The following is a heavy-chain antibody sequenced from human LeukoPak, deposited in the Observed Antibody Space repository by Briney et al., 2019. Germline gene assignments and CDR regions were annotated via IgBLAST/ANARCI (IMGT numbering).Heavy chain of an antibody. CDR1: GFPFSSYS. Sequence: GGSLRLSCAASGFPFSSYSMNWVRQAPGKGLEWVSSISSSSSYIYYADSVKGRFTISRDNAKNSLYLQMNSLRAEDTAVYYCAREDTLTAFDIWGQGTMVTVSS. D-gene: IGHD5-18*01. J-gene: IGHJ3*02. V-gene: IGHV3-21*01. CDR3: AREDTLTAFDI. CDR2: ISSSSSYI.